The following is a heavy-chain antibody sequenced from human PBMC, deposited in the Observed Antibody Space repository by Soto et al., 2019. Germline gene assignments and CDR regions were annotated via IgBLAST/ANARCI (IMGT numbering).Heavy chain of an antibody. CDR1: GFTFSSYA. V-gene: IGHV3-30-3*01. CDR3: ARDLVGATCPDY. Sequence: GGSLRLSCAASGFTFSSYAMHWVRQAPGKGLEWVAVISYDGSNKYYADSVKGRFTISRDNSKNTLYLQMNSLRAEDTAVYYCARDLVGATCPDYWGQGTLVTVSS. J-gene: IGHJ4*02. D-gene: IGHD1-26*01. CDR2: ISYDGSNK.